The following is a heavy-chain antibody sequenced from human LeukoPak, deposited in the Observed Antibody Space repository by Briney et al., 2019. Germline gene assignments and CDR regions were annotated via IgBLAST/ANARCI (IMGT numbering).Heavy chain of an antibody. CDR2: ISGSGGST. V-gene: IGHV3-23*01. D-gene: IGHD1-26*01. CDR3: APSWELGY. CDR1: GLTFSSYA. J-gene: IGHJ4*02. Sequence: GGSLRLSCAASGLTFSSYAMSWVRQAPGKGLEWVSAISGSGGSTYSADSVKGRFTISRDNFKNTLYLQMNSLRAEDTAVYYCAPSWELGYWGQGTLVTVSS.